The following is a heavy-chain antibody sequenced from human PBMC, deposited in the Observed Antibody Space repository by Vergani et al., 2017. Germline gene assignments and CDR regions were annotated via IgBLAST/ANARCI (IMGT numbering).Heavy chain of an antibody. CDR1: GFTFSTFD. J-gene: IGHJ4*02. CDR2: IGTAGDT. D-gene: IGHD1-26*01. Sequence: EVQLVESGGGLVQPGGSLRLSCAASGFTFSTFDMHWVRQATGKGLEWVSAIGTAGDTYYPGSVKGRFTISRENAKNSLYLQMNGLRAGDTAVYYCARAQYSGSGGTVDYWGQGTLVTVSS. V-gene: IGHV3-13*01. CDR3: ARAQYSGSGGTVDY.